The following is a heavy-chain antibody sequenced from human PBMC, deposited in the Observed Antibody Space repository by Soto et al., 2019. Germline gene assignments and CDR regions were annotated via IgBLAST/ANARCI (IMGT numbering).Heavy chain of an antibody. CDR2: VYYSGST. CDR1: GDSISSYY. D-gene: IGHD3-3*01. CDR3: ARETTDGFWSGHAAFGF. V-gene: IGHV4-59*01. J-gene: IGHJ3*01. Sequence: SETLSLTCTVSGDSISSYYWSWIRQPPGKGLEWIGYVYYSGSTNYNPSLKSRVTISIDTSKNQFSLRLNSVTAADTAVYYCARETTDGFWSGHAAFGFWGQGTMVTVSS.